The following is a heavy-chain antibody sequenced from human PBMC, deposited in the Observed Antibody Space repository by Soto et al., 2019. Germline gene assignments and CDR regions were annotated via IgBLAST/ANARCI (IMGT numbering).Heavy chain of an antibody. CDR1: GFPFSSYS. D-gene: IGHD3-16*01. CDR3: AREGVYYYYGMDV. V-gene: IGHV3-48*02. CDR2: LSSSSSTI. Sequence: EVQLVEPGGGLVQPGGSLRLSCAASGFPFSSYSMNWVRQAPGKGLEWVSYLSSSSSTIYYADSVKGRFTISRANAKNSLYLQMNSLRDEDTAVYYCAREGVYYYYGMDVWGQGTTVTVSS. J-gene: IGHJ6*02.